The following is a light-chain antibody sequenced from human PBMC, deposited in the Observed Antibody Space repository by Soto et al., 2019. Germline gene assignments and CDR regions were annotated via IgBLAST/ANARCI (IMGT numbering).Light chain of an antibody. CDR3: QQADTFPLT. CDR1: QGISSW. CDR2: AAS. Sequence: DIQMTQSPSSVSASVGDRVTITCRASQGISSWVAWYQQKPGKAPNLLIYAASSLQSGVPSRFSGSGSGTEFTLTISSLQPEDFATYYCQQADTFPLTFDGGTKVEI. J-gene: IGKJ4*01. V-gene: IGKV1-12*01.